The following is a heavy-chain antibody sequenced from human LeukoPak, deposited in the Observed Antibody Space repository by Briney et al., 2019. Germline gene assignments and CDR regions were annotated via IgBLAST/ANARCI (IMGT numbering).Heavy chain of an antibody. Sequence: ASVKVSCKASGYTFTSYYMHWVRQAPGQGLEWMGWINPNSGGTNYAQKFQGRVTMTRDTSISTAYMELSRLRSDDTAVYYCARVIAVAGQFDYWGQGTLVTVSS. CDR3: ARVIAVAGQFDY. CDR1: GYTFTSYY. V-gene: IGHV1-2*02. CDR2: INPNSGGT. D-gene: IGHD6-19*01. J-gene: IGHJ4*02.